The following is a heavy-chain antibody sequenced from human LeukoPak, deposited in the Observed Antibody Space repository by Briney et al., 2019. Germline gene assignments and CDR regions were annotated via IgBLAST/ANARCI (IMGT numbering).Heavy chain of an antibody. CDR2: ITGAGGTK. V-gene: IGHV3-48*03. J-gene: IGHJ2*01. CDR3: VREVWVGGVHDYWYFDL. CDR1: GFTFSSYS. Sequence: GGSLRLSCAASGFTFSSYSMNWVRQAPGKGLEWLSYITGAGGTKMYADSVEGRFTISRDNAKDSLYLQLNSLRAEGTAFYYCVREVWVGGVHDYWYFDLWGRGSLVTVSS. D-gene: IGHD3-16*01.